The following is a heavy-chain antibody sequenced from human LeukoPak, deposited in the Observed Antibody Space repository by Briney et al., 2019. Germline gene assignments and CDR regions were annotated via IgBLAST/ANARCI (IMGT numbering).Heavy chain of an antibody. CDR3: ARWVVRGYSYGYYYYGMDV. D-gene: IGHD5-18*01. V-gene: IGHV4-34*01. Sequence: TSETLSLTCAVYGGSFSGYYWSWIRQPPGKGLEWIGEINHSGSTNYNPSLKSRVTISVDTAKNQFSLKLSSVTAADTAVYYCARWVVRGYSYGYYYYGMDVWGQGTTVTVSS. J-gene: IGHJ6*02. CDR2: INHSGST. CDR1: GGSFSGYY.